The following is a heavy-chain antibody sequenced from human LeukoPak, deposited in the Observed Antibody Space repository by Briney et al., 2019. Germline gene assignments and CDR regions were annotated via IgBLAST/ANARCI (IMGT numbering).Heavy chain of an antibody. CDR3: ARRGGGRDGYNYRYYYYYYMDV. V-gene: IGHV4-34*01. CDR2: INHSGST. D-gene: IGHD5-24*01. Sequence: SETLSLTCAVYGGSFSGYYWSWIRQPPGKGLEWIGEINHSGSTNYNPSLKSRVTISVDTSKNQFSLKLSSVTAADTAVYYCARRGGGRDGYNYRYYYYYYMDVWGQGTVVTV. CDR1: GGSFSGYY. J-gene: IGHJ6*03.